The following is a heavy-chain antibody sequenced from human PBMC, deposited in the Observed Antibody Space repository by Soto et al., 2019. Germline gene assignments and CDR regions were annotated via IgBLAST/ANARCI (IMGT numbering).Heavy chain of an antibody. CDR3: ARLIMDYLDFDY. D-gene: IGHD2-8*01. V-gene: IGHV1-8*02. CDR2: MSPNSGNT. J-gene: IGHJ4*02. CDR1: GYTFTSFD. Sequence: QVQLVQSGAEVQKPGASVKVSCKASGYTFTSFDINWVRQATGPGLEWMGWMSPNSGNTGYAQKFQGRVTMTSNTTISTANMELSGLRSEDTAVYYCARLIMDYLDFDYWGQGTLVTVSS.